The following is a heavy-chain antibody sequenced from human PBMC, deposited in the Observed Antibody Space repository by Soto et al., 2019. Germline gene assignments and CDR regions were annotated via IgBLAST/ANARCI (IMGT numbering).Heavy chain of an antibody. J-gene: IGHJ6*03. V-gene: IGHV4-39*01. CDR1: GGSISSSSYY. CDR3: ARHNAAVGGHHYMDV. CDR2: IYDSGST. D-gene: IGHD6-13*01. Sequence: QLQLQESGPGLVKPSETLSLTCTVSGGSISSSSYYWGWIRQPPGKGLEWIGSIYDSGSTYYNPSLKSRVTISVDTSKNQFSLKLSSVTAADTAVYYCARHNAAVGGHHYMDVWGKGTTVTVSS.